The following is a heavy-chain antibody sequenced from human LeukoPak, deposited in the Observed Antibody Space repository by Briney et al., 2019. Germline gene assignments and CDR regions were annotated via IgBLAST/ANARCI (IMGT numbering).Heavy chain of an antibody. D-gene: IGHD5-18*01. CDR2: ISAYNGNT. V-gene: IGHV1-18*01. CDR1: GYTFTSYG. J-gene: IGHJ5*02. Sequence: ASVKVSCKASGYTFTSYGISWVRQAPGQGLEWMGWISAYNGNTNYAQKLQGRVTMTTDTSTSTAYMELRSLRSDDTAVYYCARDSNPDHKARWIQLWLPSNNWFDPWGQGTLVTVSS. CDR3: ARDSNPDHKARWIQLWLPSNNWFDP.